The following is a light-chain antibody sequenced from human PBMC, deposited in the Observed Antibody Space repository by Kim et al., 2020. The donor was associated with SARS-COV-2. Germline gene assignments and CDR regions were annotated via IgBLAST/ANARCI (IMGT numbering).Light chain of an antibody. CDR1: SSNIGAGYD. J-gene: IGLJ3*02. Sequence: VTISCTGSSSNIGAGYDVHWYQQLPGTAPKPLIYGNSNRPSGVPDRFAGSKSGTSASLAITGLQAEDEADYYCQSYDSSLSGPNWVFGGGTQLTVL. CDR2: GNS. CDR3: QSYDSSLSGPNWV. V-gene: IGLV1-40*01.